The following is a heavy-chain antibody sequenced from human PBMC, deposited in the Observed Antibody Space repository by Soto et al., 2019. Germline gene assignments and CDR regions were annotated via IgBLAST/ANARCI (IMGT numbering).Heavy chain of an antibody. D-gene: IGHD2-15*01. V-gene: IGHV4-38-2*02. CDR3: ARARYCSGSSCSLYTWFEP. Sequence: SETLSLTCTVSGYSITSGYYWGWIRQPPGKGLEWIGSIHHSGSTYYNPSLKSRVTISVDTSKNHFSLKLSSVTAADTALYYCARARYCSGSSCSLYTWFEPWGQGTLVTV. CDR1: GYSITSGYY. CDR2: IHHSGST. J-gene: IGHJ5*02.